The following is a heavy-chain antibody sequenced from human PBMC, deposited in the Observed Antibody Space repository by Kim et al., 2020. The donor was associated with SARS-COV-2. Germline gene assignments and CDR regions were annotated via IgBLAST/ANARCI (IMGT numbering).Heavy chain of an antibody. CDR2: ISSSSSYI. CDR3: ARDSAESSGWVKRPFDP. CDR1: GFTFSSYS. Sequence: GGSLRLSCAASGFTFSSYSMNWVCQAPGKGLEWVSSISSSSSYIYYADSVKGRFTISRDNAKNSLYLQMNSLRAEDTAVYYCARDSAESSGWVKRPFDPWGQGSLVTVSS. J-gene: IGHJ5*02. V-gene: IGHV3-21*01. D-gene: IGHD6-19*01.